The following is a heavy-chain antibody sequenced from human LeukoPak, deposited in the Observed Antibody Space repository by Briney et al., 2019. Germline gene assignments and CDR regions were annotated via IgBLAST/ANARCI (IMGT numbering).Heavy chain of an antibody. Sequence: GGSVTVSCKASGYTLTSYYMDWMRQAPGQGVEGMGVINHSRGSTNYAQKFQGRVTMPRHTSTSTVYMELSSLRSEATAVYYCARGRYNPSSYFDYWGQGPLVTVSS. V-gene: IGHV1-46*01. CDR3: ARGRYNPSSYFDY. CDR2: INHSRGST. J-gene: IGHJ4*02. CDR1: GYTLTSYY. D-gene: IGHD5-24*01.